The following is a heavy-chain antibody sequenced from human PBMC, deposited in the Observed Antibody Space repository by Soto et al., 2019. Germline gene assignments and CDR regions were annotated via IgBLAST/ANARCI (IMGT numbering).Heavy chain of an antibody. CDR2: IYYSGST. Sequence: SETLALTCTVSGGSIRSYYWTWIRQPPGKGLEWIGEIYYSGSTNYNPSLKSRVTMTVAKSKNQFSLKLSSVTAADTAVYYCARVRFLEWLPHYYYGMDVWGQGTTVTVSS. D-gene: IGHD3-3*01. V-gene: IGHV4-59*12. J-gene: IGHJ6*02. CDR1: GGSIRSYY. CDR3: ARVRFLEWLPHYYYGMDV.